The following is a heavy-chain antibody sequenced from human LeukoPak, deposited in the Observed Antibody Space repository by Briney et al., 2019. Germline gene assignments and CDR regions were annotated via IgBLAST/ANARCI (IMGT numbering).Heavy chain of an antibody. D-gene: IGHD6-13*01. CDR2: IYTSGST. J-gene: IGHJ1*01. CDR3: ARVRRIAAAGAEYFQH. V-gene: IGHV4-4*07. Sequence: PSETLSLTCTVSGGSISSYYWSWIRQPAGKGLEWIGRIYTSGSTNYNPSLKSRVTMSVDTSKNQFSLKLSSVTAADTAVYYCARVRRIAAAGAEYFQHWGQGTLVTVSS. CDR1: GGSISSYY.